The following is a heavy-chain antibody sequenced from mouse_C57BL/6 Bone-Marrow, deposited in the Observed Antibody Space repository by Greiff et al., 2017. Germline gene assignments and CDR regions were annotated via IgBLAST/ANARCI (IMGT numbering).Heavy chain of an antibody. J-gene: IGHJ2*01. Sequence: VQLKQSGPVLVKPGASVKMSCKASGYTFTDYYMNWVKQSHGKSLEWIGVINPYNGGTSYNQKFKGKATLTVDKSSSTAYMELNSLTSEDSAVNYCARGYYGTWWGQGTTLTVSS. D-gene: IGHD1-1*01. CDR2: INPYNGGT. CDR1: GYTFTDYY. CDR3: ARGYYGTW. V-gene: IGHV1-19*01.